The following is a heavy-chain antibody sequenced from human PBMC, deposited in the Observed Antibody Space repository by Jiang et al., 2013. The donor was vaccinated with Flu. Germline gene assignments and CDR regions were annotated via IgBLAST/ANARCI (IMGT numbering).Heavy chain of an antibody. V-gene: IGHV1-69*04. CDR2: IIPSLGVA. J-gene: IGHJ4*02. CDR3: ARVSGGAPVYYFDY. D-gene: IGHD2-8*02. CDR1: GGTFSSYA. Sequence: GAEVKKPGSSVKISCEASGGTFSSYAITWVRQAPGEGLEWMGRIIPSLGVAQYAKNFQDRVTITADKSTGAGYMEVTSLTSEDTAVYYCARVSGGAPVYYFDYWGQGRPGHRLL.